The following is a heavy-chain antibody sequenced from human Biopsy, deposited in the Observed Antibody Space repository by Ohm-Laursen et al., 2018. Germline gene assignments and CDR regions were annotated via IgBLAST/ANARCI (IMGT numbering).Heavy chain of an antibody. D-gene: IGHD3-22*01. J-gene: IGHJ4*02. CDR2: MSYAGTQK. V-gene: IGHV3-30*18. Sequence: SLRLSCSASGFTFSSHGMHWVRQAPGKGLEWVATMSYAGTQKYYGDSVKGRFTISRDNSKNTLYLQMNSPRAEDTAVYYCAKDYRDSRGIFGIVVVRPLDYWGQGSLVTVSS. CDR3: AKDYRDSRGIFGIVVVRPLDY. CDR1: GFTFSSHG.